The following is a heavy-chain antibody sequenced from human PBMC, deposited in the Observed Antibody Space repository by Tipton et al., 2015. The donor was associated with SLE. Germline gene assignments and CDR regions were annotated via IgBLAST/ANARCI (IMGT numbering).Heavy chain of an antibody. Sequence: TLSLTCSVSGVSITISYWSWIRQPPGKGLEWIGYIYYSSYTNYNPSLKSRVTTSFDRSKNQFSLNLNSVTAADTATYYCARVRGGWANDASDIWGQGTMVTVSS. CDR2: IYYSSYT. CDR3: ARVRGGWANDASDI. J-gene: IGHJ3*02. V-gene: IGHV4-59*01. CDR1: GVSITISY. D-gene: IGHD6-19*01.